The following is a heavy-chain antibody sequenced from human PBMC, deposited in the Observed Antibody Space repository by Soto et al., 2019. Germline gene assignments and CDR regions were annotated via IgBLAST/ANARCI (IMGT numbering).Heavy chain of an antibody. CDR2: ISAYNGNT. Sequence: ASVKVSCKASGYTFTSYGISWVRQAPGQGLEWMGWISAYNGNTNYAQKLQGRVTMTTDTSTSTAYMELRSLRSDDTAVYYCARDLVITFGGVIVHHDAFDSWGQGTMVTFSS. J-gene: IGHJ3*02. D-gene: IGHD3-16*02. CDR1: GYTFTSYG. CDR3: ARDLVITFGGVIVHHDAFDS. V-gene: IGHV1-18*01.